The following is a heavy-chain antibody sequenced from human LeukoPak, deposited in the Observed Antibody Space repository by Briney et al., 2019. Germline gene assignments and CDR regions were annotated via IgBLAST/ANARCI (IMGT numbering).Heavy chain of an antibody. CDR2: ISSSTYYI. CDR1: GFTFTSYS. J-gene: IGHJ4*02. Sequence: GGSLRLSCAASGFTFTSYSMNWVRQAPGKGLEWVSSISSSTYYIYYADSVKGRFTISRDNAKNSLYLQMNSLRAEDTAVYYCARDRDYYDSSGYYYGPYYFDYWGQGTLVTVSS. D-gene: IGHD3-22*01. V-gene: IGHV3-21*01. CDR3: ARDRDYYDSSGYYYGPYYFDY.